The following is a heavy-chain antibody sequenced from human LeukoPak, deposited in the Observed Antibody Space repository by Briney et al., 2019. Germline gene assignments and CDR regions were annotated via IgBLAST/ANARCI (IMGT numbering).Heavy chain of an antibody. CDR1: GFTVSSNC. CDR3: AKRGLRAAFDI. CDR2: ISGSGGST. Sequence: GGSLRLSCVASGFTVSSNCMSWVRQAPGKGLEWVSAISGSGGSTYYADSVKGRFTISRDNSKNTLYLQMNSLRAEDTAVYYCAKRGLRAAFDIWGQGTMVTVSS. V-gene: IGHV3-23*01. J-gene: IGHJ3*02. D-gene: IGHD4-17*01.